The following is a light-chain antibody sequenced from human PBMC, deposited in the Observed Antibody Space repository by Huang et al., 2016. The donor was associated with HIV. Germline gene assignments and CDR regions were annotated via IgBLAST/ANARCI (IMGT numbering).Light chain of an antibody. CDR1: QDIGKY. V-gene: IGKV3-11*01. CDR3: QQRFNGVT. CDR2: DAS. J-gene: IGKJ4*01. Sequence: IVLTQSPATLSWYPGGRVTISCKASQDIGKYLAWYQQKLGQAPRLLIYDASNRATGIPVRFSGSGSGTDFTLSISSLESDDFAVYFCQQRFNGVTFGGGTKVEV.